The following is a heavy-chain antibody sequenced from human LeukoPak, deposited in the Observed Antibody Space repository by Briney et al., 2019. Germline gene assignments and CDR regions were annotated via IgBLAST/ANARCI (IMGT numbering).Heavy chain of an antibody. CDR3: ATQHSSSWYGRAY. D-gene: IGHD6-13*01. CDR1: GFTFSSYA. V-gene: IGHV3-23*01. Sequence: PGGSLSLSCAASGFTFSSYAISWVRQAPGKGLGWVSAISGSGGSTYYADSVTGRFTISRDNSKNMLYLQMNSLRAEDTAVYYCATQHSSSWYGRAYWGQRTLVTVSS. CDR2: ISGSGGST. J-gene: IGHJ4*02.